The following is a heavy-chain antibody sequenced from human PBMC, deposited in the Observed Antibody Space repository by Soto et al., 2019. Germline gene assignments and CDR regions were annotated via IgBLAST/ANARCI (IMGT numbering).Heavy chain of an antibody. CDR1: GGTFSSYA. V-gene: IGHV1-69*13. D-gene: IGHD6-19*01. CDR3: ARGSPSSLIAVAGTAFDY. J-gene: IGHJ4*02. CDR2: IIPIFGTA. Sequence: SVKVSCKASGGTFSSYAISWVRQAPGQGLEWMGGIIPIFGTANYAQKFQGRVTITADESTSTAYMELSSLRSEDTAVYYCARGSPSSLIAVAGTAFDYWGQGTLVTV.